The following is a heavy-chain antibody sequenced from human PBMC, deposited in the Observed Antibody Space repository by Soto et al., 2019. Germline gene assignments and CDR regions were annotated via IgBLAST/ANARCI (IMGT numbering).Heavy chain of an antibody. V-gene: IGHV1-69*12. D-gene: IGHD1-1*01. CDR1: GGTFSSYA. CDR2: IIPIFGTA. Sequence: QVQLVQSGAEVKKPGFSVKVSCKASGGTFSSYAISWVRQAPGQGLEWMGGIIPIFGTANYAQKFQGRVTITADESTSRSYREAGSLRSEDTAGYYSASDDDPSEVAFDTWGQGTMETVSS. CDR3: ASDDDPSEVAFDT. J-gene: IGHJ3*02.